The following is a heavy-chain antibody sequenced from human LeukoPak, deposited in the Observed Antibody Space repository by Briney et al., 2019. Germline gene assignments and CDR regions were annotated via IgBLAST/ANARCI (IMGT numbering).Heavy chain of an antibody. CDR2: ISYDGSNK. Sequence: GGSLRLSCAASGFTFSSYAMHWVRQAPGKGLEWVAVISYDGSNKYYADSVKGRFTISRDNSKNTLYLQMISLRAEDTAVYYCARDSSSSWYFDYWGQGTLVTVSS. V-gene: IGHV3-30-3*01. D-gene: IGHD6-13*01. CDR1: GFTFSSYA. J-gene: IGHJ4*02. CDR3: ARDSSSSWYFDY.